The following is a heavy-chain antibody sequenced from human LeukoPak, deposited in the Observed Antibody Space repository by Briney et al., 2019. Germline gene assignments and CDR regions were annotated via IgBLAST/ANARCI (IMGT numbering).Heavy chain of an antibody. J-gene: IGHJ4*02. CDR1: GFTFSSYA. D-gene: IGHD4-11*01. CDR3: ARDTPTFDY. V-gene: IGHV3-30-3*01. CDR2: ISYDGSNK. Sequence: GGSLRLSCAASGFTFSSYAMHWVRQAPGKGLEWVAVISYDGSNKYYADSVKGRFTISRDNSKNTLYLQMNSLRAEDTAVYYCARDTPTFDYWGQGTLVTVSS.